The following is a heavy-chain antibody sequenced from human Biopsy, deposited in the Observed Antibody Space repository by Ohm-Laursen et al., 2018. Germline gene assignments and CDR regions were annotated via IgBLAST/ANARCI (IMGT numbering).Heavy chain of an antibody. J-gene: IGHJ5*01. CDR2: IDPKSGGT. Sequence: SVKVSCKASAYSFGDHRIHWVRQAPGQGLKWMGWIDPKSGGTNYAQKFQGRVTMTRDTSISTTYMELRRLTSDDTAVFYCARELGDFWGGRQFDFWGQGTLVTVSS. CDR1: AYSFGDHR. CDR3: ARELGDFWGGRQFDF. V-gene: IGHV1-2*02. D-gene: IGHD3-3*01.